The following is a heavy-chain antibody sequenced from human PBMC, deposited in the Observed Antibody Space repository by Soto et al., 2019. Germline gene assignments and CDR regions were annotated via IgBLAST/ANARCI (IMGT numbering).Heavy chain of an antibody. D-gene: IGHD4-17*01. Sequence: GASVKVSCKASGGTFSGYTIGWVRQAPGQGLEWMGRIIPILGIANYAQKFQGRVTITADKSTSTAYMELSSLRSEDTAVYYCARDKVTTQGAFDIWGQGIMVTVSS. CDR2: IIPILGIA. J-gene: IGHJ3*02. CDR3: ARDKVTTQGAFDI. V-gene: IGHV1-69*04. CDR1: GGTFSGYT.